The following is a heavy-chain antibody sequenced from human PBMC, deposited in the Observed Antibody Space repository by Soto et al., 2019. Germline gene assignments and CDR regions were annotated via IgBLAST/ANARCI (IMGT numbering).Heavy chain of an antibody. CDR3: ARDQLVRGLITYYFDY. V-gene: IGHV3-30-3*01. CDR1: GFTFSSNA. Sequence: QVQLVESGGGVVQPGRSLRLSCAASGFTFSSNAMHWVRQAPGKGLEWVAVISYDGSDTYYAGSVKGRFTISRDNSKNMLYLQMNSLRAEDTPVYFCARDQLVRGLITYYFDYWGQGTPVTVSS. D-gene: IGHD3-10*01. CDR2: ISYDGSDT. J-gene: IGHJ4*02.